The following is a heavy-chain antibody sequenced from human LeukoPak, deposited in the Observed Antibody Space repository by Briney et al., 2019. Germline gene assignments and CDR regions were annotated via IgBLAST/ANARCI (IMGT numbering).Heavy chain of an antibody. CDR2: IYHSGST. CDR3: AREGGAYGR. D-gene: IGHD3-10*01. J-gene: IGHJ4*02. Sequence: SETLSLTCTVSGYSISSGYYWGWIRQPPGKGLEWIGSIYHSGSTYYNPSLKSRVTISVDTSKNQFSLKLSSVAAADTAVYYCAREGGAYGRWGQGTLVTVSS. CDR1: GYSISSGYY. V-gene: IGHV4-38-2*02.